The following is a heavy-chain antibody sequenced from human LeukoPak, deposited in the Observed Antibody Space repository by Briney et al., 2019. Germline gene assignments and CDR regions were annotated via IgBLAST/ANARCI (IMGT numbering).Heavy chain of an antibody. CDR2: IFPSGSI. CDR1: GASISSYY. J-gene: IGHJ6*03. V-gene: IGHV4-4*09. D-gene: IGHD3-22*01. CDR3: ARRRDETATAAGYYHMYV. Sequence: SETLSLTCTVSGASISSYYWSWFRRPPGKGLEWIAYIFPSGSINFNPSLKSRVSISVDGSKNNFSLDLSSVTAADTAVYSCARRRDETATAAGYYHMYVWGKGTTVTVSS.